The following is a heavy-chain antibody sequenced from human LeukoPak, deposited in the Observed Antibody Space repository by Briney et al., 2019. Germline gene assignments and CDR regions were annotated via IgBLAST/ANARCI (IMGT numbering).Heavy chain of an antibody. Sequence: GGSLRLSCADSGFSFNTYSMNWVRQAPGKGLEWVSSISPSSDGIFYADSLRGRFTVSRDNAKNLLYLHLNSLRVEDTAVYFCVRDNFGDYLPFFWGQGALVTVSS. D-gene: IGHD4-17*01. J-gene: IGHJ4*02. V-gene: IGHV3-21*01. CDR2: ISPSSDGI. CDR3: VRDNFGDYLPFF. CDR1: GFSFNTYS.